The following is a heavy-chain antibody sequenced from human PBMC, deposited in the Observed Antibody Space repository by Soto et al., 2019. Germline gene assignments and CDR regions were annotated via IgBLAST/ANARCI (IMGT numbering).Heavy chain of an antibody. CDR1: GFTFSNYG. V-gene: IGHV3-23*01. Sequence: GGSLRLSCAASGFTFSNYGMHWVRQAPGKGLEWVSAISGSGGSTYYADSVKGRFTISRDNSKNTLYLQMNSLRAEDTAVYYCAKDSMVRGAPLWYYYYGMDVWGQGTTVTVSS. CDR2: ISGSGGST. J-gene: IGHJ6*02. CDR3: AKDSMVRGAPLWYYYYGMDV. D-gene: IGHD3-10*01.